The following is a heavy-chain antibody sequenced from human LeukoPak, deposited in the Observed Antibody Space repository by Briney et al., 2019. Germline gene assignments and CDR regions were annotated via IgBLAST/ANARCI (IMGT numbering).Heavy chain of an antibody. CDR2: INPSGGST. V-gene: IGHV1-46*01. CDR1: GYTFTSYY. D-gene: IGHD6-13*01. J-gene: IGHJ4*02. CDR3: TRTRIAAAGEPIDY. Sequence: ASVKVSCKASGYTFTSYYMHWVRQAPGQGLEWMGIINPSGGSTSYTQKFQGRVTMTRDTSTSTVYMELSSLRFEDTAVYYCTRTRIAAAGEPIDYWGQGTLVTVSS.